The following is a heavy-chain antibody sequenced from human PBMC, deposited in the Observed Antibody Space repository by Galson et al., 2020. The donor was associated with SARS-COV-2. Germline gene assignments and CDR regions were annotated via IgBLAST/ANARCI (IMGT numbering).Heavy chain of an antibody. CDR1: GGTFSSYA. D-gene: IGHD6-6*01. J-gene: IGHJ5*02. V-gene: IGHV1-69*10. Sequence: SVKVSCKASGGTFSSYAISWVRQAPGQGLEWMGGIIPILGIANYAQKFQGRVTITADKSTSTAYMELSSLRSEDTAVYYCARVREAHSSSSRARGYNWFDPWGQGTLVTVSS. CDR3: ARVREAHSSSSRARGYNWFDP. CDR2: IIPILGIA.